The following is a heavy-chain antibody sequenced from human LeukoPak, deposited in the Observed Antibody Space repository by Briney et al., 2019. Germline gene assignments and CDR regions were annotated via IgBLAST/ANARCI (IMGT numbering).Heavy chain of an antibody. J-gene: IGHJ4*02. CDR3: ASVGFYDILTGYQEDY. D-gene: IGHD3-9*01. V-gene: IGHV4-4*07. CDR1: GGSISSYY. CDR2: IYTSGST. Sequence: PSETLSLTCTVSGGSISSYYWSWIRQPAGKGREWIGRIYTSGSTNYNPSLKSRVTMSVDTSKNQFSLKLSSVTAADTAVYYCASVGFYDILTGYQEDYWGQGTLVTVSS.